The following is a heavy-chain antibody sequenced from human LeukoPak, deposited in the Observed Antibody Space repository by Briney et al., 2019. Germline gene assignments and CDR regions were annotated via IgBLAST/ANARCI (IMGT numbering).Heavy chain of an antibody. Sequence: PGGSLRLSCAAPGFTFSSYGMHWVRQAPGKGLEWVAVISYDGSNKYYADSVKGRFTISRDNSKNTLYLQMNSLRAEDTAVYYCAKDPRGSITMVRGVSFDYWGQGTLVTVSS. CDR3: AKDPRGSITMVRGVSFDY. CDR1: GFTFSSYG. V-gene: IGHV3-30*18. D-gene: IGHD3-10*01. CDR2: ISYDGSNK. J-gene: IGHJ4*02.